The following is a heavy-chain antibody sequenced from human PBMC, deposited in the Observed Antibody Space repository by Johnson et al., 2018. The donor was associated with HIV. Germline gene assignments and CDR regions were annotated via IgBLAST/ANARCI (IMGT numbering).Heavy chain of an antibody. CDR1: GFTISTFW. D-gene: IGHD6-6*01. CDR3: ARAQLLADDAFNN. CDR2: ISGDGSGS. Sequence: VQLVESGGGLVQPGGSLRLSCEVSGFTISTFWMHWVRQVPGKGLMWVSRISGDGSGSRYADSVKGRFTISRDNAKNSLYLQLNSRRVEDTAIYYCARAQLLADDAFNNWGQGTMVTVSS. J-gene: IGHJ3*02. V-gene: IGHV3-74*02.